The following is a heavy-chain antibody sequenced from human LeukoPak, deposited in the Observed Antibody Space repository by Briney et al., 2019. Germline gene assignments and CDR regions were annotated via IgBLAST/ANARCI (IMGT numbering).Heavy chain of an antibody. Sequence: GASVKVSCKASGYTFTGYYMHWVRQAPGQGLEWMGWINPNSGGTNYAQKFQGRVTMTRDTSISTAHMELSRLRSDDTAVYYCARETDREVLLWFGESAGAFDIWGQGTMVTVSS. J-gene: IGHJ3*02. V-gene: IGHV1-2*02. CDR2: INPNSGGT. CDR1: GYTFTGYY. D-gene: IGHD3-10*01. CDR3: ARETDREVLLWFGESAGAFDI.